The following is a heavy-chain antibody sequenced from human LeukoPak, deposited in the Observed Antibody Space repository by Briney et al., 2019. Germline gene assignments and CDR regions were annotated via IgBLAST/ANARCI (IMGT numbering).Heavy chain of an antibody. D-gene: IGHD3-10*01. V-gene: IGHV3-66*01. J-gene: IGHJ4*02. CDR2: IYSGGST. CDR1: GFTVSSNY. CDR3: AREITMVRGVIGL. Sequence: GGSLRLSCAASGFTVSSNYMSWVRQAPGKGLEWVSVIYSGGSTYYADSVKGRFTIFRDNSKNTLYLQMNSLRAEDTAVYYCAREITMVRGVIGLWGQGTLVTVSS.